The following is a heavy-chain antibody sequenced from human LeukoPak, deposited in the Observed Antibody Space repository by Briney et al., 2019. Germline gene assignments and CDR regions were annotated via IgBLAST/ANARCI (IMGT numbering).Heavy chain of an antibody. D-gene: IGHD3-10*01. V-gene: IGHV3-73*01. CDR1: GFTFSGSA. J-gene: IGHJ6*03. Sequence: PGGSLRLSCAASGFTFSGSAMHWVRQASGKGLEWVGQIRSEAKSYATAYAASVKGRFSISRDDSKNTADLQMHSLQTEDTAVYYCTRDYGSGSYGPYYYYYYMDVWGKGTTVTVSS. CDR2: IRSEAKSYAT. CDR3: TRDYGSGSYGPYYYYYYMDV.